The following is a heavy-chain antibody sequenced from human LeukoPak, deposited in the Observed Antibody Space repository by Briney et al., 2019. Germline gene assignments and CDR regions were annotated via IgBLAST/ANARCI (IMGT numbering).Heavy chain of an antibody. Sequence: PSETLSLTCIVSGGSVTFSSYYWGWIRQPPGKGLEWIGSIDYSGSTYYNASLKSRLTISVETTKDQFSLRLSSVTAADTAVYYCARHSENVLVAALDYWGQGTLITVSS. J-gene: IGHJ4*01. D-gene: IGHD5-12*01. CDR1: GGSVTFSSYY. CDR3: ARHSENVLVAALDY. V-gene: IGHV4-39*01. CDR2: IDYSGST.